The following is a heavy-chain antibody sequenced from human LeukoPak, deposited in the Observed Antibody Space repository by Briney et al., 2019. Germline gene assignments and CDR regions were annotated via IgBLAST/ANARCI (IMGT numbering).Heavy chain of an antibody. CDR2: IYPGDSDT. CDR1: GYSFTSYW. CDR3: ARQHYDILTGVTNFDY. J-gene: IGHJ4*02. Sequence: GESLQISFQGSGYSFTSYWIGWVRPMPGKGLEWMGIIYPGDSDTRYSPSFQGQVTISADKSISTAYLQWSSLKASDTAMYYCARQHYDILTGVTNFDYWGQGTLVTVSS. D-gene: IGHD3-9*01. V-gene: IGHV5-51*01.